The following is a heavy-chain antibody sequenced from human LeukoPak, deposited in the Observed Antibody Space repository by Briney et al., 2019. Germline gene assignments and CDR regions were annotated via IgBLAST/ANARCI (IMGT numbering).Heavy chain of an antibody. V-gene: IGHV3-23*01. CDR1: GFTFSSYA. CDR3: ARAVAGTTGLWDY. CDR2: ISDNGGST. D-gene: IGHD6-19*01. Sequence: GGSLRLSCAASGFTFSSYAMSWVRQSPGKGLEWVSAISDNGGSTYCADSVKGRFTISRDNSKNTLYLQINTLRAEDTAVYYCARAVAGTTGLWDYWGQGTLVTVSS. J-gene: IGHJ4*02.